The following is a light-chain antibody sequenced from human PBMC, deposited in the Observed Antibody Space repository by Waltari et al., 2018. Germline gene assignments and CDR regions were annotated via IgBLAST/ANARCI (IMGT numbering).Light chain of an antibody. CDR2: GAS. V-gene: IGKV3-20*01. CDR3: QQYGSSPLYT. CDR1: QRVSSSY. J-gene: IGKJ2*01. Sequence: EIVLTQSPGPLSLSPGARATPPCRASQRVSSSYLAWYQQKPGQAPRLLIYGASSRATGIPDRFSGSGSGTDFTLTISRLEPEDFAVYYCQQYGSSPLYTFGQGTKLEIK.